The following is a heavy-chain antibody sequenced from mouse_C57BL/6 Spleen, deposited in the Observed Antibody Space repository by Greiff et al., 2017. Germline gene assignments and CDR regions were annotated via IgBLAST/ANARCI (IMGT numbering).Heavy chain of an antibody. J-gene: IGHJ1*03. CDR2: IYPSDSET. D-gene: IGHD1-1*01. Sequence: VQLQQPGAELVRPGSSVKLSCKASGYTFTSYWMDWVKQRPGQGLEWIGNIYPSDSETHYNQKFKDKATLTVDKSSSTAYMQLSSLTSEDSAVYYCARPYGSSYGYFDVWGTGTTVTVSS. V-gene: IGHV1-61*01. CDR3: ARPYGSSYGYFDV. CDR1: GYTFTSYW.